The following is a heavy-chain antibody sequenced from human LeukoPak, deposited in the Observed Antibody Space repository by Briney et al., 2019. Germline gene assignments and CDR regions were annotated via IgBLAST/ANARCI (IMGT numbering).Heavy chain of an antibody. CDR2: IYYSGST. Sequence: PSETLSLTCSVSGGSINNYYWSWIRQPPGKGLEWIGYIYYSGSTNYIPSLKSRVTISVDTSKNQFSLKLSSVTAADTAVYYCARGQLGAWQQMVLAYWGQGTLVTVSS. D-gene: IGHD6-13*01. V-gene: IGHV4-59*08. CDR3: ARGQLGAWQQMVLAY. CDR1: GGSINNYY. J-gene: IGHJ4*02.